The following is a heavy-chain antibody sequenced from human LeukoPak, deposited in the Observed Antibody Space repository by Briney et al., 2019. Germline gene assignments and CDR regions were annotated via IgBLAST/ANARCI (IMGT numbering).Heavy chain of an antibody. J-gene: IGHJ6*03. V-gene: IGHV4-39*01. Sequence: SETLSLTCTVSGGSISSSSYYWGWIRQPPGKGLEWIGSIYYSGSTYYNPSLKSRVTISVDTSKNQFSLKLSSVTAADTAVYYCGRINLKYSSGWYMYYYYYLDVWRKGTTVTVSS. CDR1: GGSISSSSYY. CDR3: GRINLKYSSGWYMYYYYYLDV. D-gene: IGHD6-19*01. CDR2: IYYSGST.